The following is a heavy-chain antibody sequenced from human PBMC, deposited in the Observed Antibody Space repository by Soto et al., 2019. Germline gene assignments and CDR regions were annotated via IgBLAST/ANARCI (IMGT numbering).Heavy chain of an antibody. Sequence: QGQLQESGPGLVKPSQTLSLTCTVSGGSISSGDYYWSWIRQPPGKGLEWIGYIYYSGSTYYNPSLKSRVTISGDTSKHQFYLKLSSVTAADTAVYYCDRGVYDFWSGYNYVDYWGQGTLVTVSS. V-gene: IGHV4-30-4*01. CDR1: GGSISSGDYY. CDR3: DRGVYDFWSGYNYVDY. D-gene: IGHD3-3*01. J-gene: IGHJ4*02. CDR2: IYYSGST.